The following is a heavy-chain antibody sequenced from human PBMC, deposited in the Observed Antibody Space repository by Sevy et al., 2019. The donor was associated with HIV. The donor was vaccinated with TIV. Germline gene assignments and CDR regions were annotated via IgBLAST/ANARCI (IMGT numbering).Heavy chain of an antibody. D-gene: IGHD6-13*01. J-gene: IGHJ1*01. V-gene: IGHV4-39*01. Sequence: SDTLSLTCTVSGGSITDKKYYWAWIRQPPGKGLEWIGSISYGGSTYYNPSLQSRVTLSVDTCKNQFSLNLSSVTAADTAKYYCARRVAAAGQGNEYFQHWGRGTLVTVSS. CDR2: ISYGGST. CDR1: GGSITDKKYY. CDR3: ARRVAAAGQGNEYFQH.